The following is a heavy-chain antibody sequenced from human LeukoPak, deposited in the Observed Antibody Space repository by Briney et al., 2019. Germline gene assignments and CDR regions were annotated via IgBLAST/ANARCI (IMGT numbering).Heavy chain of an antibody. CDR2: IYTSGST. Sequence: PSETLSLTCTVSGGSMSSYYWSWLRQPAGKGLEWIGRIYTSGSTNYNPSLKSRVTMSVDTSKNQFSLKLSSVTAADTAVYYCARDGGYYGSGVGYYGMDVWGQGTTVTVSS. CDR1: GGSMSSYY. V-gene: IGHV4-4*07. D-gene: IGHD3-10*01. CDR3: ARDGGYYGSGVGYYGMDV. J-gene: IGHJ6*02.